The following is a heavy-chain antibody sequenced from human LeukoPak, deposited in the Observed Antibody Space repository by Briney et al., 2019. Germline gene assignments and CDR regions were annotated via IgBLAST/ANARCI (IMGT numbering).Heavy chain of an antibody. D-gene: IGHD4-17*01. CDR1: GFTFSSYG. CDR2: IRYDGSNK. V-gene: IGHV3-30*02. Sequence: GGSLRLSCAASGFTFSSYGMHWVRQAPGEGLEWVAFIRYDGSNKYYADSVKGRFTIPRDNSKNTLYLQMNSLRAEDTAVYYCAKDPNSLTTVTTPDWFDPWGQGTLVTVSS. CDR3: AKDPNSLTTVTTPDWFDP. J-gene: IGHJ5*02.